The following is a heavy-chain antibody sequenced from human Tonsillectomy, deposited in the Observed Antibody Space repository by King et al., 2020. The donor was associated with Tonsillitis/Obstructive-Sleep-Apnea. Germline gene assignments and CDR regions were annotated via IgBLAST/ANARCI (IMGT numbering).Heavy chain of an antibody. D-gene: IGHD3/OR15-3a*01. Sequence: VQLVESGGGLVQPGRSLRLSCTASRFTFDDYAMHWVRQAPGKGLEWVSGISWNSTSVGYADSVKGRFTISRDHAKNSLYLQMNSLRAEDTALYYCAKGRDFNYMDVWGKGTTVTVSS. CDR1: RFTFDDYA. CDR2: ISWNSTSV. V-gene: IGHV3-9*01. CDR3: AKGRDFNYMDV. J-gene: IGHJ6*03.